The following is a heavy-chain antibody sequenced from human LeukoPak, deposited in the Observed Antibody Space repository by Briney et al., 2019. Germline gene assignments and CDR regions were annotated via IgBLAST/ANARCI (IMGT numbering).Heavy chain of an antibody. CDR2: INHSGST. D-gene: IGHD3-22*01. CDR1: GGSISSYY. CDR3: ARTPTRSLYYYDSSRP. V-gene: IGHV4-34*01. J-gene: IGHJ5*02. Sequence: PSETLSLTCTVSGGSISSYYWSWIRQPPGKGLEWIGEINHSGSTNYNPSLKSRVTISVDTSKNQFSLKLSSVTAADTAVYYCARTPTRSLYYYDSSRPWGQGTLVTVSS.